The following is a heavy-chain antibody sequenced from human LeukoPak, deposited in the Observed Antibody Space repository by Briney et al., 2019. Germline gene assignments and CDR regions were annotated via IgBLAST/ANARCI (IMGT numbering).Heavy chain of an antibody. CDR3: AKVRPSGSRTLYYFDY. CDR1: GFTFSSYA. V-gene: IGHV3-23*01. CDR2: ISGSGGST. J-gene: IGHJ4*02. D-gene: IGHD1-26*01. Sequence: PGGSLRLSCAASGFTFSSYAMSWVRQAPGKGLEWVSAISGSGGSTYYADSVKGRFTISRDNSKNTLYLQMNSLRAEDTAVYYCAKVRPSGSRTLYYFDYWGQGTLVTVSS.